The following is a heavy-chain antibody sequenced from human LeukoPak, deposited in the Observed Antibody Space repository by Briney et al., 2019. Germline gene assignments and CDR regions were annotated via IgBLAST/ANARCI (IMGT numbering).Heavy chain of an antibody. Sequence: GGSLRLSCAASGFSFSTFWMSWARQAPGKGLEWVANIRGDGSEKNYVDSVRGRFTISRDNTMNSVYLQMNSLRADDTAVYYCTNGRHLDYWGQGALVTVSS. J-gene: IGHJ4*02. D-gene: IGHD6-25*01. CDR2: IRGDGSEK. CDR3: TNGRHLDY. CDR1: GFSFSTFW. V-gene: IGHV3-7*01.